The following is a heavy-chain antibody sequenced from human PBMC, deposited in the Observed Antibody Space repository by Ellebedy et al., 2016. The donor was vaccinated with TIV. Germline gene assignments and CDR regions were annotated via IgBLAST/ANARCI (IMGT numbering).Heavy chain of an antibody. J-gene: IGHJ5*02. V-gene: IGHV4-4*02. CDR2: VYHSGHT. Sequence: MPGGSLRLSCGVSGGSINSDNYWSWVRQSPGRGLEWIGEVYHSGHTNYNPSLRSRVSISVEKSKRQFSLRLRSMTAADTAVYYCARDWTRGGGYFASWFDPWGQGTPVTVSS. D-gene: IGHD2/OR15-2a*01. CDR3: ARDWTRGGGYFASWFDP. CDR1: GGSINSDNY.